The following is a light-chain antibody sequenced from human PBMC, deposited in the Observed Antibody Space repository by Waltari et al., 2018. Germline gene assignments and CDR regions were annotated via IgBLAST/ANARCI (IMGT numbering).Light chain of an antibody. CDR2: VNSDGSH. J-gene: IGLJ3*02. Sequence: QLVLTQSPSASASLGASVNLTCTLSSGHRSYAIAWHQQQPEKGPRFLMKVNSDGSHTKGDGIPVRFSGSSSGAERYLTIAGLQSEDEADYYGQTWGTGIQVFGGGTKLSV. CDR3: QTWGTGIQV. CDR1: SGHRSYA. V-gene: IGLV4-69*01.